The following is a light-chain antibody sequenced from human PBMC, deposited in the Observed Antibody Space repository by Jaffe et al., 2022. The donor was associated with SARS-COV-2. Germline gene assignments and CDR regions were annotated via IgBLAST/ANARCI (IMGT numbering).Light chain of an antibody. J-gene: IGKJ1*01. CDR2: GTS. CDR1: QSVSNFF. CDR3: QQYGSSPWT. Sequence: EIVLTQSPVTLSLSPGERATLSCRASQSVSNFFLAWYQQKPGQAPSLLIFGTSDRATGIPDRFSGSGSGTDFTLTISRLEPEDFAVYYCQQYGSSPWTFGQGTRVEIK. V-gene: IGKV3-20*01.